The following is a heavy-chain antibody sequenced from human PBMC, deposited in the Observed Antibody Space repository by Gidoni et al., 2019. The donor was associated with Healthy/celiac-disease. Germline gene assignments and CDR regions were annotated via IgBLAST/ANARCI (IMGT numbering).Heavy chain of an antibody. Sequence: QVQLHASGPGLVKPSGTLSLTCPVSGRPLSSRTGWSWVRQPQGKGLEWIGEIYHSGSTNYNPDLKSRATISVDKSKNQFSLKLSSVTDADTAVYYCATGEGGALGAFDIWGQGTMVTVSS. CDR2: IYHSGST. D-gene: IGHD3-16*01. J-gene: IGHJ3*02. CDR3: ATGEGGALGAFDI. V-gene: IGHV4-4*02. CDR1: GRPLSSRTG.